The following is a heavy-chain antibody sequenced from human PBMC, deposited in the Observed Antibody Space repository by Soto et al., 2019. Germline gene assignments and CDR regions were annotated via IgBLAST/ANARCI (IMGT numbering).Heavy chain of an antibody. V-gene: IGHV3-23*01. CDR2: ISGSGGST. J-gene: IGHJ4*02. Sequence: PGGSLRLSCAASGFTFSSYAMSWVRQAPGKGLEWVSAISGSGGSTYYADSVKGRFTISRDNSKNTLYLQMNSLRAEDTAVYYCAKDRGIRYYDFWSGYHFDYWGQGTLVTVSS. D-gene: IGHD3-3*01. CDR1: GFTFSSYA. CDR3: AKDRGIRYYDFWSGYHFDY.